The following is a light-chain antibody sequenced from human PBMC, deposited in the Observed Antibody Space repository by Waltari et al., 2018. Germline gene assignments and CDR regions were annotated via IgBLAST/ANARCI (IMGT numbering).Light chain of an antibody. Sequence: EIVLTQAPATLSFSPGARATLSCRASHSIQTFLAWYQQKPGQAPRLLIYNSSLRASGVPVRFSGSGSGTDFTLTISHLEPEDFAFYFCQHRDNWLFTFGPGTKVEIK. V-gene: IGKV3-11*01. CDR1: HSIQTF. CDR3: QHRDNWLFT. J-gene: IGKJ3*01. CDR2: NSS.